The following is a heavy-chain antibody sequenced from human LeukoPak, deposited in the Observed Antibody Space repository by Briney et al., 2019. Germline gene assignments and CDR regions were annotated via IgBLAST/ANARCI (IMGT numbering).Heavy chain of an antibody. D-gene: IGHD6-19*01. J-gene: IGHJ6*02. CDR3: AKDFGRAVAGDPYYYYGMDV. CDR2: ISYDGSNK. CDR1: GFTFSSYG. Sequence: GRSLRLSCAASGFTFSSYGMHWVRQAPGKGLKWVAVISYDGSNKYYADSVKGRFTISRDNSKNTLYLQMNSLRAEDTAVYYCAKDFGRAVAGDPYYYYGMDVWGQGTTVAVSS. V-gene: IGHV3-30*18.